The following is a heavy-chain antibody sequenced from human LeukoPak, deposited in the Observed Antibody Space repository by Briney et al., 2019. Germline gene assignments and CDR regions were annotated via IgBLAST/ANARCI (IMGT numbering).Heavy chain of an antibody. Sequence: ASVKVSCKASGYTFTSYGISWVRQAPGQGLEWMGWISACNGNTNYAQKLQGRVTMTTDTSTSTAFMELRSLRSDDTAVYYCARVILPSSWTDYWGQGTLVTVSS. CDR3: ARVILPSSWTDY. CDR1: GYTFTSYG. J-gene: IGHJ4*02. D-gene: IGHD2-21*01. V-gene: IGHV1-18*01. CDR2: ISACNGNT.